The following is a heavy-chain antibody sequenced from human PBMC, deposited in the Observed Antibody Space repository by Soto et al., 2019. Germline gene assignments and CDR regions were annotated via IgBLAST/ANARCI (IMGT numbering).Heavy chain of an antibody. CDR1: GDNVSSTSAG. Sequence: SQTLSLTCAITGDNVSSTSAGWSWVRQSPSRGLEWLGRTYYRSKWYYEYAVSVRGRITINPDTSKNQYSLQLNSVTPEDTAVYFCARGEQYSGRIFDYWGQGTLVTVSS. D-gene: IGHD1-26*01. V-gene: IGHV6-1*01. CDR3: ARGEQYSGRIFDY. J-gene: IGHJ4*01. CDR2: TYYRSKWYY.